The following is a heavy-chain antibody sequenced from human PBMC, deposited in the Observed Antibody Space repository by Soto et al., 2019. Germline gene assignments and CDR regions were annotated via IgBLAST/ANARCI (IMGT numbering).Heavy chain of an antibody. CDR3: ARGSYNWNDEPRPIGFDP. J-gene: IGHJ5*02. Sequence: GGSLRLSCAASGFTFSSYWMHWVRQAPGKGLVWVSRINSDGSSTSYADSVKGRFTISRDNAKNTLYLQMNSLRAEDTAVYYCARGSYNWNDEPRPIGFDPWGQGTLVTVSS. D-gene: IGHD1-20*01. CDR1: GFTFSSYW. V-gene: IGHV3-74*01. CDR2: INSDGSST.